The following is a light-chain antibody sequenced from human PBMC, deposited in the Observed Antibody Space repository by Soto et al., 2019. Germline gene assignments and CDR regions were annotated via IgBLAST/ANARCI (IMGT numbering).Light chain of an antibody. CDR3: VSYTTSASYV. J-gene: IGLJ1*01. CDR1: SSDVGNYIF. Sequence: QSALTQPASVSGSPGQSITISCTGTSSDVGNYIFVSWYRQHPGKAPKLMIYDINNRPSGVSNLFSGSKSGNTASLTISWLRAEDEADYYCVSYTTSASYVFGTGTKVTVL. V-gene: IGLV2-14*01. CDR2: DIN.